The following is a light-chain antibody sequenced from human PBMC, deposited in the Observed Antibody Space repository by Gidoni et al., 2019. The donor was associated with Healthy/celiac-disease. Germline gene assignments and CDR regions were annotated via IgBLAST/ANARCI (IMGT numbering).Light chain of an antibody. V-gene: IGKV3-11*01. CDR2: DAS. Sequence: IVLTQSPATLSLSPRERATLSCRASQSVSSYLAWYQQKPGQAPRLLIYDASNRATGIPARFSGSGSGTDFTLTISSLEPEDFAVYYCQQRSNWPPWTFGQGTKVEIK. CDR1: QSVSSY. J-gene: IGKJ1*01. CDR3: QQRSNWPPWT.